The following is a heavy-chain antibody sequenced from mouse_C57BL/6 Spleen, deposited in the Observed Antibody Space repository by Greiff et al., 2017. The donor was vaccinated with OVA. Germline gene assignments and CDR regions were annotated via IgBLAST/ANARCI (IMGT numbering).Heavy chain of an antibody. Sequence: VKLQESGAELVKPGASVKMSCKASGYTFTTYPIEWMKQNHGKSLEWIGNFHPYNDDTKCNEKFKGKATLTVEKSSSTVYLELSRLTSDDSAVYYCARPLHYGNYGFAYWGQGTLVTVSA. CDR1: GYTFTTYP. CDR2: FHPYNDDT. CDR3: ARPLHYGNYGFAY. D-gene: IGHD2-1*01. J-gene: IGHJ3*01. V-gene: IGHV1-47*01.